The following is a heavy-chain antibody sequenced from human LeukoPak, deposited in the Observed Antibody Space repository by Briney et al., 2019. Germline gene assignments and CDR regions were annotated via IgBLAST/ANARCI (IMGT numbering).Heavy chain of an antibody. V-gene: IGHV3-30*04. D-gene: IGHD2-15*01. CDR2: ISYDGSNK. J-gene: IGHJ4*02. Sequence: GGSLRLSCAASGFTFSSYAMHWVRQAPGKGLEWVAVISYDGSNKYYADSVKGRFTISRDNSKNTLYLRMNSLRAEDTAVYYCAREDCSGGSCYSGPGYWGQGTLVTVSS. CDR1: GFTFSSYA. CDR3: AREDCSGGSCYSGPGY.